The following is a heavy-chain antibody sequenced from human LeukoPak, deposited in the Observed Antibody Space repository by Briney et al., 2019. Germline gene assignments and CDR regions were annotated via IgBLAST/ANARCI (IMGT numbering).Heavy chain of an antibody. J-gene: IGHJ6*02. Sequence: GGSLRLSCAASGFTFDDYAMHWVRQAPGKGLEWVSGISWNSGSIGYADSVKGRFTTSRDNAKNSLYLQMNSLRAEDTAVYYCATVVPAAIGYYGMDVWGQGTTVTVSS. D-gene: IGHD2-2*01. CDR3: ATVVPAAIGYYGMDV. CDR2: ISWNSGSI. V-gene: IGHV3-9*01. CDR1: GFTFDDYA.